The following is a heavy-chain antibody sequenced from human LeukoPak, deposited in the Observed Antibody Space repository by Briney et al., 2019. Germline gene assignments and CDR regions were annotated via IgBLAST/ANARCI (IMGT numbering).Heavy chain of an antibody. V-gene: IGHV1-69*05. Sequence: SVKVSCKASGGTFSSYAISWVRQAPGQGLEWMGGIIPIFGTANYAQKFQGRVTVTTDESTSTAYMELSSLRSEDTAVYYCASGLTVDGTFDIWGQGTMVTVSS. CDR1: GGTFSSYA. CDR3: ASGLTVDGTFDI. J-gene: IGHJ3*02. CDR2: IIPIFGTA. D-gene: IGHD6-19*01.